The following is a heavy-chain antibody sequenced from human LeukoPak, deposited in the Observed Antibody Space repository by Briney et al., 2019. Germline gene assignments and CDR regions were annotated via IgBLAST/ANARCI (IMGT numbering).Heavy chain of an antibody. J-gene: IGHJ5*02. V-gene: IGHV3-7*01. CDR2: INQNGNVK. CDR1: GFTFSDYY. Sequence: GSLRLSCAASGFTFSDYYMSWIRQAPGRGLEWVAKINQNGNVKSYVDSVKGRFTISRDNAKSSLYLEMNSLRVDDTGVYYCARENPYVSWGQGTLVTVSS. D-gene: IGHD1-14*01. CDR3: ARENPYVS.